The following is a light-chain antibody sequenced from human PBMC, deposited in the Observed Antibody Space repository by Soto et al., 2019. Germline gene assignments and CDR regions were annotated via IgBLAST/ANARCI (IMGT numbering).Light chain of an antibody. CDR2: AAS. Sequence: AIQMTQSPSSLSASVGDRVTITCRASQGIRNDLACYQQKPWKAPKLLIYAASSLQSWVPSRFSGSGSGTDLALTISTLEPEDFATYYSLREYNYQWTFGQGTRVEIK. V-gene: IGKV1-6*01. CDR3: LREYNYQWT. CDR1: QGIRND. J-gene: IGKJ1*01.